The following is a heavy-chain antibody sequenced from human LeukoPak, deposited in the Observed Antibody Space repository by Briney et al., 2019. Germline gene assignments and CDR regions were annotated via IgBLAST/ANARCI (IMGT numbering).Heavy chain of an antibody. J-gene: IGHJ4*02. CDR2: IYYSGST. CDR1: GGSISSYY. CDR3: ARWAYYDFWSGYYTPGYFDY. V-gene: IGHV4-59*01. D-gene: IGHD3-3*01. Sequence: SETLSLTCTVSGGSISSYYWSWIRQPPGKGLEWIGYIYYSGSTNYNPSLKSRVTISVDTSKNQFSLKLSSVTAADTAVYYCARWAYYDFWSGYYTPGYFDYWGQGTLVTVSS.